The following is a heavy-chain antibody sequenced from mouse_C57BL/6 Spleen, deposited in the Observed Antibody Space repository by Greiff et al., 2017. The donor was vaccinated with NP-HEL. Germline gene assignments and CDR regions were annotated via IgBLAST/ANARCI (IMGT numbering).Heavy chain of an antibody. V-gene: IGHV6-3*01. CDR2: IRLNSDNYAT. J-gene: IGHJ2*01. CDR1: GFTFSNYW. CDR3: TGDSSGYGY. D-gene: IGHD3-2*02. Sequence: EVKVEESGGGLVQPGGSLKLSCVASGFTFSNYWMHWVRQSPEKGLEWVAHIRLNSDNYATPYAESVKGRFTISRDDSKSRVYLQMNNLRAEDTGIYYCTGDSSGYGYWGQGTTLTVSS.